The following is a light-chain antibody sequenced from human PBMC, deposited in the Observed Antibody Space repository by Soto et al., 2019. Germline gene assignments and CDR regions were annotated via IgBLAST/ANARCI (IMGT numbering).Light chain of an antibody. CDR1: QSVSSNF. V-gene: IGKV3-20*01. J-gene: IGKJ5*01. CDR2: GVS. Sequence: ENVLTQSPGTLSLSPGERATLSCRASQSVSSNFLAWYQQKPGQAPRLLIYGVSSRATGIPDRFSGGGSGTDFTLTISRLEPEDFAVYSCQQYGSSPNTFGQGTRLEIK. CDR3: QQYGSSPNT.